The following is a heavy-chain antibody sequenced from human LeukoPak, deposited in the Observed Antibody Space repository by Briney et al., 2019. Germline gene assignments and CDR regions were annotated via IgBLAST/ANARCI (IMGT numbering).Heavy chain of an antibody. CDR2: MWYDGSNK. Sequence: GGSLRLSCAASGFTFSSYGMHWVREAPGKGLEWVAVMWYDGSNKYYADSVKGRFTISRDNSKNTLYLQMHSLRAEDTAVYYCARDEVTTPRDWGQGTLVTVSS. CDR3: ARDEVTTPRD. J-gene: IGHJ4*02. D-gene: IGHD4-17*01. CDR1: GFTFSSYG. V-gene: IGHV3-33*01.